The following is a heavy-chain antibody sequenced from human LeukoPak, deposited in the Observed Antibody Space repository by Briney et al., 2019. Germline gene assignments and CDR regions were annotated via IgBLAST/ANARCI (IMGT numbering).Heavy chain of an antibody. CDR3: ARGLQLGYSSSWYRWFDP. V-gene: IGHV1-46*01. D-gene: IGHD6-13*01. CDR1: GYTFTSYG. Sequence: ASVKVSCKASGYTFTSYGISWVRQAPGQGLEWMGIINPSGGSTSYAQKFQGRVTMTRDTSTSTVYMELSSLRSEDTAVYYCARGLQLGYSSSWYRWFDPWGQGTLVTVSS. CDR2: INPSGGST. J-gene: IGHJ5*02.